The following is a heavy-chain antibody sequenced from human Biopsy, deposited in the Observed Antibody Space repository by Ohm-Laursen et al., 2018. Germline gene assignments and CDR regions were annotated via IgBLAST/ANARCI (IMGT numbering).Heavy chain of an antibody. Sequence: SLRLSCAASGFTFNAYWMYWVRQVPGKGLVWVSHIKSVGSWTNYADSVKDRFTISRDNAKNTLYLQMNSLRAEDTAVYYCVSFLKDLNMAVWGQGTTVTVSS. V-gene: IGHV3-74*01. CDR2: IKSVGSWT. J-gene: IGHJ6*02. CDR1: GFTFNAYW. D-gene: IGHD2-15*01. CDR3: VSFLKDLNMAV.